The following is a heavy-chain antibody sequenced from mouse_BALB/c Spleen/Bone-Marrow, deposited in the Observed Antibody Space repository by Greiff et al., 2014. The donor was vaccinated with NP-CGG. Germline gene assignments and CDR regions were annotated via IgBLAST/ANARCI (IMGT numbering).Heavy chain of an antibody. D-gene: IGHD2-1*01. CDR2: IDPASGNT. Sequence: VQLQQPGADLVKPGASVKLSCTTSGFNIKDTFMHWVKQRPEQGLEWIGRIDPASGNTKYDPKFQGKATITADTSSTIAYMQFNSLTSEDSAVYYCARRRDGTNYFDYWGQGTTLTVSS. J-gene: IGHJ2*01. CDR3: ARRRDGTNYFDY. V-gene: IGHV14-3*02. CDR1: GFNIKDTF.